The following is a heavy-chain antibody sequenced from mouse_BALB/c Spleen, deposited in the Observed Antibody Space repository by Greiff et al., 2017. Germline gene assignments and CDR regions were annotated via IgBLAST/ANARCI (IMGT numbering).Heavy chain of an antibody. CDR1: GYAFTNYL. CDR2: INPGSGGT. CDR3: ARSYYEVGMDY. J-gene: IGHJ4*01. Sequence: VQLQQSGAELVRPGTSVKVSCKASGYAFTNYLIEWVKQRPGQGLEWIGVINPGSGGTNYNEKFKGKATLTADKSSSTAYMQLSSLTSDDSAVYFCARSYYEVGMDYWGQGTSVTVSS. V-gene: IGHV1-54*01. D-gene: IGHD1-1*01.